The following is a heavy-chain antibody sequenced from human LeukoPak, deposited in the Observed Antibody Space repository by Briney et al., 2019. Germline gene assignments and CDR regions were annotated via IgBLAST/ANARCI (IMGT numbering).Heavy chain of an antibody. J-gene: IGHJ4*02. CDR1: GFTVSTNY. CDR3: ARGFRSVTTWGYFDY. V-gene: IGHV3-66*01. CDR2: IYSGGGT. D-gene: IGHD4-17*01. Sequence: GGSLRLSCAASGFTVSTNYMRGVRQARGKGVGWVSLIYSGGGTYYADSVNGSFTISSDNSRNTLSLQMNSLRVDDTAVYYCARGFRSVTTWGYFDYWGQGALVTVSS.